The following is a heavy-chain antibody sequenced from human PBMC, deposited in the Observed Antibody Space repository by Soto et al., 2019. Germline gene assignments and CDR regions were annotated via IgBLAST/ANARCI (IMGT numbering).Heavy chain of an antibody. CDR3: ARQRPPVLRRQPDAFDI. CDR2: VYTSGST. J-gene: IGHJ3*02. D-gene: IGHD4-17*01. Sequence: QLQLQESGPGLVKPSETLSLTCSVSGGSISNSYYWGWIRQPPGKGPEWLGSVYTSGSTYHNPSLKSRVSMSVDTTKTQFSLKLTSLTDADTAVYYCARQRPPVLRRQPDAFDIWGPGIVVIVSS. CDR1: GGSISNSYY. V-gene: IGHV4-39*01.